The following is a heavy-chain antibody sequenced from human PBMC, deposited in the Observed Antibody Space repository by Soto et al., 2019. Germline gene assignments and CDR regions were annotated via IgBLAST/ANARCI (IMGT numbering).Heavy chain of an antibody. CDR2: ISGSGSNT. CDR1: GFTFTSYA. V-gene: IGHV3-23*01. Sequence: PGGSLRLSCAASGFTFTSYAMSWVRLTPGKGLEWVSAISGSGSNTFYADSVGGRFTISRDNSKNTVFLQMNNLRAEDTAVYFCARDRATFDYWGQGTRVTVSS. CDR3: ARDRATFDY. D-gene: IGHD1-26*01. J-gene: IGHJ4*02.